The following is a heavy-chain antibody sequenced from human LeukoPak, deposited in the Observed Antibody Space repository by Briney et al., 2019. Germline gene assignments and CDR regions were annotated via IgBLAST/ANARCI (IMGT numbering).Heavy chain of an antibody. V-gene: IGHV3-30*03. Sequence: GGSLRLSCAASGFTFSSYGMHWVRQAPGKGLEWVAVLSYDGSNKYYADSVKGRFTISRDNAKNSLYLQMNSLRAEDTAVYYCARDRGGSYSAIDYWGQGTLVTVSS. D-gene: IGHD1-26*01. CDR2: LSYDGSNK. CDR1: GFTFSSYG. CDR3: ARDRGGSYSAIDY. J-gene: IGHJ4*02.